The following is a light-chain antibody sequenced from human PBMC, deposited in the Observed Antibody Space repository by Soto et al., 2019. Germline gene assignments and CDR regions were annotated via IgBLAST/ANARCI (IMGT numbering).Light chain of an antibody. V-gene: IGKV3D-20*01. Sequence: EIVLTQSPATMSLSPGERATLSCGSSERVSSSYVAWYQMKAGLAPRLLIHDASTRASGIPDRFSGSGSGTDFTLTISRLEPEDFAVFYCQQYGSSPITFGQGTRLEI. J-gene: IGKJ5*01. CDR3: QQYGSSPIT. CDR1: ERVSSSY. CDR2: DAS.